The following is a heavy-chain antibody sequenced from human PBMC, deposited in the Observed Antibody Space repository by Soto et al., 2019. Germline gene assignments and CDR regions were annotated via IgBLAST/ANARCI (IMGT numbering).Heavy chain of an antibody. Sequence: GGSLRLSCAASGFTFSSYAMHWVRQAPGKGLEWVAVISYDGSSKYYADSVKGRFTISRDNSKNTLYLQMNSLRAEDTAVYYCARGWFGEYDYYYGMDVWGQGTTVTVSS. CDR1: GFTFSSYA. D-gene: IGHD3-10*01. CDR2: ISYDGSSK. CDR3: ARGWFGEYDYYYGMDV. V-gene: IGHV3-30-3*01. J-gene: IGHJ6*01.